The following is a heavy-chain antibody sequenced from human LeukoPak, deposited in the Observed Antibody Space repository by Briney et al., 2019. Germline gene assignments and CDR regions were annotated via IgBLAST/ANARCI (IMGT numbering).Heavy chain of an antibody. J-gene: IGHJ5*02. CDR3: ARIPLYGGNSVRVDWFDP. D-gene: IGHD4-23*01. CDR1: GSSITSGYY. CDR2: IYHGGTT. Sequence: SETLSLTCAVSGSSITSGYYWGWIRQPPGKGLEWIGSIYHGGTTYYNPSLKSRVTISVDTSKNQFSLKLSSVTAADTAVYYCARIPLYGGNSVRVDWFDPWGQGTLVTVSS. V-gene: IGHV4-38-2*01.